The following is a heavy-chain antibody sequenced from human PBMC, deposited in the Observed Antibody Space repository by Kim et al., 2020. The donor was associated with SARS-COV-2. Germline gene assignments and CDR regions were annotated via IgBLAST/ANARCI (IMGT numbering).Heavy chain of an antibody. CDR2: IVVGSGNT. Sequence: SVKVSCKASGFTFTSSAVQWVRQARGQRPEWIGWIVVGSGNTNYAQKFQEKVTITRDMSTSTAYMELSSLRSEDTAVYYCAADYRYPYYYDSSGYYGAAFDIWGQGTMVTVSS. J-gene: IGHJ3*02. V-gene: IGHV1-58*01. CDR3: AADYRYPYYYDSSGYYGAAFDI. D-gene: IGHD3-22*01. CDR1: GFTFTSSA.